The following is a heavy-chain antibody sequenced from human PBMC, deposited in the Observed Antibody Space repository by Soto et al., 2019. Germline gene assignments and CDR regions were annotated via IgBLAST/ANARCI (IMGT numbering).Heavy chain of an antibody. V-gene: IGHV4-31*03. J-gene: IGHJ4*02. CDR1: GGSISSGGYY. D-gene: IGHD4-4*01. Sequence: QVQLQESGPGLVKPSQTLSLTCTVSGGSISSGGYYWSWMRQHPGKSLEWIGYIYYSGSTYYNPSLKSRVTISVDTSKNQFSLKLSSVTAADTAVYYCARYSNWYYFDYWGQGTLVTVSS. CDR3: ARYSNWYYFDY. CDR2: IYYSGST.